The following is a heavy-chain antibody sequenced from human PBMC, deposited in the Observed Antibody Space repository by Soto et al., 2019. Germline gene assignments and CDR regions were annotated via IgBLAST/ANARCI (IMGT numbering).Heavy chain of an antibody. CDR2: IYYSGST. CDR3: ARDCRSQDFDWFGWFDP. J-gene: IGHJ5*02. V-gene: IGHV4-30-4*01. D-gene: IGHD3-9*01. CDR1: GGSISSGDYY. Sequence: SETLSLTCTVSGGSISSGDYYWSWIRQPPGKGPEWIGYIYYSGSTYYNPSLKSRVTISVDTSKNQFSLKLSSVTAADTAVYYCARDCRSQDFDWFGWFDPWGQGTLVTVSS.